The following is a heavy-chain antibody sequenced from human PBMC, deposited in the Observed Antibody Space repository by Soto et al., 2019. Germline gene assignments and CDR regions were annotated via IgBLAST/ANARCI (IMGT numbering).Heavy chain of an antibody. CDR2: IYYSGST. CDR1: GGSISSYY. J-gene: IGHJ4*02. D-gene: IGHD2-21*02. V-gene: IGHV4-59*01. CDR3: ARVNCGGDCSFFDY. Sequence: SETLSLTCTVSGGSISSYYWSWIRQPPGKGLEWIGYIYYSGSTNYNPSLKSRVTISVDTSKNQFSLKLSSVTAADTAVYYCARVNCGGDCSFFDYWGQGTLVTAPQ.